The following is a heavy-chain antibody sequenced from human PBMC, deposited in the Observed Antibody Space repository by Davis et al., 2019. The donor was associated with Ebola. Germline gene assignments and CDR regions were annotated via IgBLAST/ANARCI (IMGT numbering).Heavy chain of an antibody. D-gene: IGHD6-19*01. J-gene: IGHJ6*04. CDR2: ISAYSGNT. V-gene: IGHV1-18*01. Sequence: ASVKVSCKASTYTFSTYTISWVRQAPGQGLEWMGWISAYSGNTNYAQNLQDRINMTTDTSTSTAYLELRSLRSDDTAVYYCAAGEEQWLVGAGTNYYYDMSVWGRGTTVTVSS. CDR3: AAGEEQWLVGAGTNYYYDMSV. CDR1: TYTFSTYT.